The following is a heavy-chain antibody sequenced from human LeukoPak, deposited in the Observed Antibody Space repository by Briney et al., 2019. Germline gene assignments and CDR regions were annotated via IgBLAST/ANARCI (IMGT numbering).Heavy chain of an antibody. J-gene: IGHJ3*02. CDR1: GASISNYY. V-gene: IGHV4-59*01. Sequence: SETLSLTCTVSGASISNYYWSWIRQPPGKGLEWIGYIYYSGSTNYNPFLNSRVTISVDKSKSQLSLKLSSVTAADTAVYYCARDRGYLDGFDIWGQGTMVTVSS. CDR3: ARDRGYLDGFDI. D-gene: IGHD3-10*01. CDR2: IYYSGST.